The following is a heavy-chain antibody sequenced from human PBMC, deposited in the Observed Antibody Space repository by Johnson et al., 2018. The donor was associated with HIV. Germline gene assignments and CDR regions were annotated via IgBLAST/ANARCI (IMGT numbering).Heavy chain of an antibody. CDR3: ARPVPDYYDSSGYYSAAFDI. V-gene: IGHV3-30-3*01. CDR1: GFTFSSYA. CDR2: ISYDGSHK. Sequence: QVQLVESGGGVVQPGRSLRLSCAASGFTFSSYAMHWVRQAPGKGLEWVAIISYDGSHKYYAESVKGRFTISRDNSKNTLYLQMNSLRAEDTAVYYCARPVPDYYDSSGYYSAAFDIWGQGTMVTVSS. D-gene: IGHD3-22*01. J-gene: IGHJ3*02.